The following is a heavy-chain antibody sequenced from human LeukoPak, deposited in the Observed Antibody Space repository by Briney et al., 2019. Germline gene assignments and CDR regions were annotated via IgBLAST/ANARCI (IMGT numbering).Heavy chain of an antibody. V-gene: IGHV4-59*01. CDR1: GGSISSYY. CDR2: IYYSGST. CDR3: ARWGHFDASGYFVADY. Sequence: SETLSLTCTVSGGSISSYYWSWIRQPPGKGLEWVGYIYYSGSTNYNPSLQSRVSISIDTSKNQFSLKLRSVTAVDTAVYYCARWGHFDASGYFVADYWGQGTLITVSS. D-gene: IGHD3-22*01. J-gene: IGHJ4*02.